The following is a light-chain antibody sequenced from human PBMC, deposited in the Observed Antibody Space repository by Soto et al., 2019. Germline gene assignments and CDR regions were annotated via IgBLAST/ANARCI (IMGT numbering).Light chain of an antibody. CDR1: SGHSNYA. J-gene: IGLJ7*01. CDR2: VNSGGSH. V-gene: IGLV4-69*01. CDR3: QTWGTGSAIVV. Sequence: QPVLTQSPSASASLGASVKLTCTLSSGHSNYAIAWHQRQPEKGPRFLMKVNSGGSHIQGDGIPDRFSGSSSGAERYLFISSLQSEDEADYYCQTWGTGSAIVVFGGGTQLTVL.